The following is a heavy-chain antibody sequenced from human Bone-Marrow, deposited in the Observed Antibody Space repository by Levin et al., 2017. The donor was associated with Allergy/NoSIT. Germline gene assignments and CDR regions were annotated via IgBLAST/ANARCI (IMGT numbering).Heavy chain of an antibody. CDR3: ARPRSAGPLAAAPDS. CDR1: GFSFSNYS. Sequence: GASVKVSCVASGFSFSNYSMTWVRQAPGQGLEWISLISGRGRYTYYADSVKGRFTISRDNAKNSVYLQMNSLRAEDTAVYFCARPRSAGPLAAAPDSWGQGILVTVSS. D-gene: IGHD6-13*01. CDR2: ISGRGRYT. J-gene: IGHJ4*02. V-gene: IGHV3-21*06.